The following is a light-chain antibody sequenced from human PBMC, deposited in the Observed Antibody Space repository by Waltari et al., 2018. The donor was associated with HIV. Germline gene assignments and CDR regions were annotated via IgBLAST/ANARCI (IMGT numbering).Light chain of an antibody. J-gene: IGLJ1*01. CDR1: RSNIGSNA. Sequence: QSVLTQPPSLSESPRQRVTISCSGRRSNIGSNAVNWYQQLPGKAPKLLIYYDDILPSGVSDRFSGSKSGSSASLAISGLQSEDEADYYCAAWDDILNAYVFGSGTKVTVL. V-gene: IGLV1-36*01. CDR2: YDD. CDR3: AAWDDILNAYV.